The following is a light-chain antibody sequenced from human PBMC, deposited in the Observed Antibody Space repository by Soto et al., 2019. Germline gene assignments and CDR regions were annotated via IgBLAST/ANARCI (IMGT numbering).Light chain of an antibody. J-gene: IGKJ2*01. Sequence: DIQMTQSPSTVSASVGDAVTITCRDSQSISTWLAWYQQKPGKAPNLLIYDASTLESGGPSGFSGSGSGTEFTLTISSLQPDDSATYYCQQYNSYPYTFGQGTKLEIK. CDR2: DAS. CDR3: QQYNSYPYT. CDR1: QSISTW. V-gene: IGKV1-5*01.